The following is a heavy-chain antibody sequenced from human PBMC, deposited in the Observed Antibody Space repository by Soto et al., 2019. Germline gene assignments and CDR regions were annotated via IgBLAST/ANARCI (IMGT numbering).Heavy chain of an antibody. D-gene: IGHD2-2*02. CDR2: IYYSGST. V-gene: IGHV4-31*03. J-gene: IGHJ5*02. CDR1: GGSISSGGYY. CDR3: ARSPPSSSTSCYICGGWFDP. Sequence: QVQLQESGPGLVKPSQTLSLTCTVSGGSISSGGYYWSWIRQHPGKVLEWIGYIYYSGSTYYNPSLKSRVTISVDTSKNQFSLKLSSVTAADTAVYYCARSPPSSSTSCYICGGWFDPWGQGTLVTVSS.